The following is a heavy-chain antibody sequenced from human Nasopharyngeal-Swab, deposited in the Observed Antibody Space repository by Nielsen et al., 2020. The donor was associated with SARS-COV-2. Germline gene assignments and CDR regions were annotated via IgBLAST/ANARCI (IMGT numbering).Heavy chain of an antibody. CDR2: IYHSGSS. D-gene: IGHD1-1*01. CDR3: ASGTRTVFAP. J-gene: IGHJ5*02. V-gene: IGHV4-59*12. CDR1: GGSMGGDE. Sequence: SETLSLTCTVYGGSMGGDEWSWTRERPGKGLEGSGYIYHSGSSNYNPSLKSRVTISVDTSKNQFSLKLSSVTAADTAVYYCASGTRTVFAPWGQGTLLTVSS.